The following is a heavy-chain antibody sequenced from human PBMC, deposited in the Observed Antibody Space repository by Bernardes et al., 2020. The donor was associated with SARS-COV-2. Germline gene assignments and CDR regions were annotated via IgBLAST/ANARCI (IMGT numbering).Heavy chain of an antibody. CDR3: ARQERGYYDILPGYSPTHFDY. J-gene: IGHJ4*02. V-gene: IGHV4-59*08. Sequence: SETLSLTCTVSYGSISNYYWSWIRQPPGKGLEWIGYIYYIGSTNYNPSLKSRVTISIDTSKNQFSLKLSSVTAADTAVYYCARQERGYYDILPGYSPTHFDYWGQGTLVTVSS. CDR2: IYYIGST. CDR1: YGSISNYY. D-gene: IGHD3-9*01.